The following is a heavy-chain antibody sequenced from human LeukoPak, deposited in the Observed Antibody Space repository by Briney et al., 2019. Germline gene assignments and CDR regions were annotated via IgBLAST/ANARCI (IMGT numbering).Heavy chain of an antibody. CDR3: ATWGIAVAGTFDY. V-gene: IGHV4-59*08. J-gene: IGHJ4*02. CDR2: IYYSGST. D-gene: IGHD6-19*01. Sequence: SETLSLTCTVSGGSISSSYWSWIRQPPGKGLEWIGYIYYSGSTNYSPSFKSRVAISVDTSKNQFSLKPSSVTAADTAVYYCATWGIAVAGTFDYWGQGTLVTVST. CDR1: GGSISSSY.